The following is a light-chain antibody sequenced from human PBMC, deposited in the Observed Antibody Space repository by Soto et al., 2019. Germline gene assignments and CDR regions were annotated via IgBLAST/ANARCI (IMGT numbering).Light chain of an antibody. Sequence: QSALTQPASVSGSPGQSITISCTGTNSDVGGNNYVSWYQQYPGKAPKLMIYEVSDRPSGVSNRFSGSKSDNTASLTISGLQAEDEADYYCSSYTSNNLYVFGTGTKLTVL. V-gene: IGLV2-14*01. CDR2: EVS. J-gene: IGLJ1*01. CDR1: NSDVGGNNY. CDR3: SSYTSNNLYV.